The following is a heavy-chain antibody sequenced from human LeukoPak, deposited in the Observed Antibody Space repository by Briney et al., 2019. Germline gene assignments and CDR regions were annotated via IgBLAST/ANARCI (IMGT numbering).Heavy chain of an antibody. D-gene: IGHD1-14*01. V-gene: IGHV3-30*02. CDR1: GFTFSSYA. Sequence: GSLSLSCAASGFTFSSYAMHWVRPAPGKGLEWVAFIRYDGSNKYYADSVKGRFTISRDNSKNTLYLQMNSLRAEDTAVYYCAKGGEPYYYYYYMDVWGKGTTVTISS. J-gene: IGHJ6*03. CDR3: AKGGEPYYYYYYMDV. CDR2: IRYDGSNK.